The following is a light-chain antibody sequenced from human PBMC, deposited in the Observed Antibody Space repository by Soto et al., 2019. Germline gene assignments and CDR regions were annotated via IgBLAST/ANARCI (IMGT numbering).Light chain of an antibody. CDR1: QSVTGY. J-gene: IGKJ1*01. Sequence: DIQMTQSPSSLSASVGDRVTITCRASQSVTGYVNWYLQRPGKAPILLIYAASTLQSGVPSRFSASGSGTDFPLTISSLQPEDFATYYCQQSYSIPRTFGHGTKVEVK. CDR3: QQSYSIPRT. CDR2: AAS. V-gene: IGKV1-39*01.